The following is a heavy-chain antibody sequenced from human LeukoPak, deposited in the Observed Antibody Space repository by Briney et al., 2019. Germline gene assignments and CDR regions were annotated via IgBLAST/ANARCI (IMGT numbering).Heavy chain of an antibody. D-gene: IGHD6-13*01. CDR2: INPNSGGT. J-gene: IGHJ5*02. V-gene: IGHV1-2*02. CDR1: GYTFTGYY. Sequence: ASVKVSCKASGYTFTGYYMHWVRQAPGQGLEWMGWINPNSGGTNYAQKFQGRVTMTRDTSISTAYMELSRLRSDDTAVYYCARVPASSSFNFDWFVPWGQGTLVTVSS. CDR3: ARVPASSSFNFDWFVP.